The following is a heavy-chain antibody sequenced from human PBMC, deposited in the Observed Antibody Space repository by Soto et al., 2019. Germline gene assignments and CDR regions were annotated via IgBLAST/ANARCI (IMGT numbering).Heavy chain of an antibody. V-gene: IGHV3-11*01. CDR1: GLTFSDCY. CDR3: ARVRFGEWGYAMDV. D-gene: IGHD3-10*01. Sequence: QVQLVESGGGLVKPGGSLRLSCAASGLTFSDCYMNWIRQAPGKGLEWVSYISSSGSSINYADSVKGRFTFSRDNAKNSLYLQMNSLRAEDTAMYYCARVRFGEWGYAMDVWGQGTTVTVSS. CDR2: ISSSGSSI. J-gene: IGHJ6*02.